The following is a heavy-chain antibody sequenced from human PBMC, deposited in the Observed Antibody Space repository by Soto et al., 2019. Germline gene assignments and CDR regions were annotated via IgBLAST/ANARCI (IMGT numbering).Heavy chain of an antibody. J-gene: IGHJ6*02. CDR3: ARHDYDSSGYFYGMDV. Sequence: ESLKISFKGSGYSFTSYWISWVRQIPVKGLEWMGRIDPSDSYTNYSPSFQGHVTISADKSISTAYLQWSSLKASDTAMYYCARHDYDSSGYFYGMDVWGQGTTVTVSS. D-gene: IGHD3-22*01. CDR1: GYSFTSYW. V-gene: IGHV5-10-1*01. CDR2: IDPSDSYT.